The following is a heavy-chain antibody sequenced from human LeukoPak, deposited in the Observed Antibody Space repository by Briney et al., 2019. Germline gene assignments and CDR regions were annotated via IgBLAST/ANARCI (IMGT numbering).Heavy chain of an antibody. CDR2: INPNSGGT. V-gene: IGHV1-2*04. D-gene: IGHD6-13*01. Sequence: GASVKVSCKASGYTFAGYYMHWVRQAPGQGLEWMGWINPNSGGTNYAQKFQGWVTMTRDTSISTAYMELSRLRSDDTAVYYCARDAGGAAAGTTEGGGNWFDPWGQGTLVTVSS. J-gene: IGHJ5*02. CDR3: ARDAGGAAAGTTEGGGNWFDP. CDR1: GYTFAGYY.